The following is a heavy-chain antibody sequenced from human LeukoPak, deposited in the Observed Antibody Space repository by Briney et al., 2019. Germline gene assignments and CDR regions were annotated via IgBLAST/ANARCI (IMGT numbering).Heavy chain of an antibody. V-gene: IGHV3-74*01. CDR1: GFTFSSYW. D-gene: IGHD1-26*01. CDR2: INSNGSST. Sequence: GGSLRLSCAGSGFTFSSYWMHWVRQAPGKGLAWVARINSNGSSTSYADSVKGRFTISRDNAKNTLHLQMNSLRAEDTAVYYRATPRGSGSYLAFDYWGQGTLVTVSS. CDR3: ATPRGSGSYLAFDY. J-gene: IGHJ4*02.